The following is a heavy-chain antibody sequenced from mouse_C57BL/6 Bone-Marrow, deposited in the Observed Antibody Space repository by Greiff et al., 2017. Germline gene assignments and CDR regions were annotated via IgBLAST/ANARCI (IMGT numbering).Heavy chain of an antibody. Sequence: QVQLQQSGAELVKPGASVKISCKASGYAFSSYWMNWVKQRPGKGLEWIGQIYPGDGDTNYNGKFKGKATLTADKSSSTAYMQLSSLTSEDSAVYFCARSLSFYYGNYTAYWGQGTLVTVSA. CDR1: GYAFSSYW. V-gene: IGHV1-80*01. J-gene: IGHJ3*01. D-gene: IGHD2-1*01. CDR3: ARSLSFYYGNYTAY. CDR2: IYPGDGDT.